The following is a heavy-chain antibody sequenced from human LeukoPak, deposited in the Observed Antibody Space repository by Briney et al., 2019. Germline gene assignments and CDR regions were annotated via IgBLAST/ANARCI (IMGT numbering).Heavy chain of an antibody. CDR1: GFTFSSYA. Sequence: GGSLRLSCAASGFTFSSYAMSWVRQAPGKGLEWVSAISGSGGSTYYADSVKGRFAISRDNSKNTLYLQMNSLRAEDTAVYYCAKDVLLWFGEGNYFDYWGQGTLVTVSS. CDR3: AKDVLLWFGEGNYFDY. D-gene: IGHD3-10*01. J-gene: IGHJ4*02. V-gene: IGHV3-23*01. CDR2: ISGSGGST.